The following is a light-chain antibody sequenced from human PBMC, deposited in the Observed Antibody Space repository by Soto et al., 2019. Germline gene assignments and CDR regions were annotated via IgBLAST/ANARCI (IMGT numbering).Light chain of an antibody. CDR3: QQYNNWPPRIT. CDR1: QSFSSN. V-gene: IGKV3-15*01. CDR2: GAS. J-gene: IGKJ4*01. Sequence: EIVMTQSPATLSVSPGERATLSCRASQSFSSNLAWYQQKPGQAPRLLIYGASTRATGIPARFSGSGSGTEFTLTISSLQSEDFAIYYCQQYNNWPPRITFGGGTKVDIK.